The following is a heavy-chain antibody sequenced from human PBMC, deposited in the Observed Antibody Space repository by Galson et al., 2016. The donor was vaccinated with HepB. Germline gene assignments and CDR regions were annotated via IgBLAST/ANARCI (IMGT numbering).Heavy chain of an antibody. Sequence: ATLSLTCTVSGASVNSNNSYWGWIRQPPGKGLEWLASMSYSGTSDYNPSLRSRVTLSADTSKNQFYLRLSSVIAADTAVYYCAKTLTPTTQSFFNSWGQGTLVTVSS. CDR3: AKTLTPTTQSFFNS. V-gene: IGHV4-39*01. CDR2: MSYSGTS. CDR1: GASVNSNNSY. J-gene: IGHJ4*02. D-gene: IGHD1-1*01.